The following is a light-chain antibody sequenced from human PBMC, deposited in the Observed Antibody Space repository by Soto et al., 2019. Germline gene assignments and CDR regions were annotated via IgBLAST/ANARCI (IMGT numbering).Light chain of an antibody. CDR3: QQFRSPWT. V-gene: IGKV3-20*01. CDR2: GAS. Sequence: EIVLTQSPGTLSLSPGERATLSCRASQSISSDYLAWYQQKPGQAPRLLIYGASRRATGIPDRFSGSGSGTDFTLTISRLDTDDFAVYYCQQFRSPWTFGQGTKVEIK. CDR1: QSISSDY. J-gene: IGKJ1*01.